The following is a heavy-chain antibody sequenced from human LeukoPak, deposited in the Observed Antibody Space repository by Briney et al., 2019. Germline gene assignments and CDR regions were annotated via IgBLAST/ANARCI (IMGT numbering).Heavy chain of an antibody. D-gene: IGHD2-21*02. J-gene: IGHJ4*02. CDR3: ARELPREVTLDY. CDR1: GFTFIAYG. CDR2: INNDGSST. Sequence: GGSLRLSCAASGFTFIAYGMQWVRQAPGKGLVWVSRINNDGSSTSYADSVRGRFTISRDNAKNTVYLQMNSLRAEDTGVYYCARELPREVTLDYWGQGKLVTVSS. V-gene: IGHV3-74*01.